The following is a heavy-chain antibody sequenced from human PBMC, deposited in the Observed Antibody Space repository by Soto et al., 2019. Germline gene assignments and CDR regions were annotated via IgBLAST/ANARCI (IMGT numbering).Heavy chain of an antibody. CDR1: GFSFSNYN. V-gene: IGHV3-48*02. D-gene: IGHD3-3*01. Sequence: EVQLVESGGGLVQPGGSLRLSCVASGFSFSNYNMNWVRQAPGKGLEWVSYITHSSDTVHYADSVRGRFTISGDNAESSLDLQMNSLRDEDTAVYFCARDFGHGYYLDYWGRGTLVTVSS. CDR3: ARDFGHGYYLDY. CDR2: ITHSSDTV. J-gene: IGHJ4*02.